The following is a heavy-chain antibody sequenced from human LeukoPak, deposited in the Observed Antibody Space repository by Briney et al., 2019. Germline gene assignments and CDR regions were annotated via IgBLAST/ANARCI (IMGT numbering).Heavy chain of an antibody. CDR1: GFTVSSNY. J-gene: IGHJ4*02. Sequence: GGSLRLSCSASGFTVSSNYMNWVRQAPGKGLEWLSVLYSGGSTYYADSVQGRFTISRDNAKNTLYLQMNSLRAEDTAVYYCARGVSGGWFRLDYWGQGTLVTVSS. V-gene: IGHV3-53*01. D-gene: IGHD6-19*01. CDR2: LYSGGST. CDR3: ARGVSGGWFRLDY.